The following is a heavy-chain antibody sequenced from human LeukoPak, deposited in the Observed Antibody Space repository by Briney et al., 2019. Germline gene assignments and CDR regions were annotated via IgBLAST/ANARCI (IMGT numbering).Heavy chain of an antibody. V-gene: IGHV3-48*02. J-gene: IGHJ4*02. Sequence: GGSLRLSCAASGXTFSNYGMNWVRQAPGKGLEWVSYISSSSDAIYYADSVKGLFTISRDNAKNSLYLEMKSLRDEDTAVYCCARAMRSGYDYWGQGTLVIVSS. CDR2: ISSSSDAI. CDR3: ARAMRSGYDY. D-gene: IGHD5-12*01. CDR1: GXTFSNYG.